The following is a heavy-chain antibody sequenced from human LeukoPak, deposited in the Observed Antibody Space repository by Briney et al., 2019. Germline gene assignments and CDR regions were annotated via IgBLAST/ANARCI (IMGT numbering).Heavy chain of an antibody. Sequence: GGSLRLSCAASGFTFSTFSMNWVRQTPGKGLEWVSAISGSGSDIYYADSVKGRFTISRDNPKRSLYLQMNSLRAEDTAVYYCARRTFPNDAFDIRGQGTMVTVSS. J-gene: IGHJ3*02. CDR2: ISGSGSDI. D-gene: IGHD1-7*01. CDR3: ARRTFPNDAFDI. V-gene: IGHV3-21*01. CDR1: GFTFSTFS.